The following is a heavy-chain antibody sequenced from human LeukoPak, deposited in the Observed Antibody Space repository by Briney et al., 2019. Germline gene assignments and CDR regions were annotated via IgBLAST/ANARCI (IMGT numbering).Heavy chain of an antibody. CDR1: GFTFSSYA. CDR2: ITGSGGRT. Sequence: GGSLRLSCAASGFTFSSYAMSWVRQAPGRGLEWVSGITGSGGRTDYADSVKGRFTISRDNAKNSLYLQMNSLRAEDTAVYYCAELGITMIGGVWGKGTTVTISS. CDR3: AELGITMIGGV. D-gene: IGHD3-10*02. V-gene: IGHV3-23*01. J-gene: IGHJ6*04.